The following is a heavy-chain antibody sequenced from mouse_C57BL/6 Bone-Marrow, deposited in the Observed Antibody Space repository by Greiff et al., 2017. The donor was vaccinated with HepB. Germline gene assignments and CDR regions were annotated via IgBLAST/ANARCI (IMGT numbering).Heavy chain of an antibody. J-gene: IGHJ3*01. Sequence: EVKLVESGGGLVKPGGSLKLSCAASGFTFSSYAMSWVRQTPEKRLEWVATISDGGSYTYYPDNVKGRFTISRDNSKNNLYLQMSQLKSEDTAMYYCARDRSPWCAYWGQGTLVTVSA. CDR1: GFTFSSYA. CDR3: ARDRSPWCAY. V-gene: IGHV5-4*01. CDR2: ISDGGSYT.